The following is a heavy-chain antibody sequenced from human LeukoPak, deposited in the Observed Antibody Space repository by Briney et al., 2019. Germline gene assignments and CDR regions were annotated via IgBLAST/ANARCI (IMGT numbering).Heavy chain of an antibody. CDR2: IYYSGST. J-gene: IGHJ6*02. D-gene: IGHD3-3*01. V-gene: IGHV4-31*03. CDR1: GGSISSGGYY. Sequence: SETLSLTCTVSGGSISSGGYYWSWIRQHPGKGLEWIGYIYYSGSTYYNPSPKNRVTISVDTSKNQFSLKLSSVTAADTAVYYCARSPTGGGLRFLEWLSHPYGMDVWGQGTTVTVSS. CDR3: ARSPTGGGLRFLEWLSHPYGMDV.